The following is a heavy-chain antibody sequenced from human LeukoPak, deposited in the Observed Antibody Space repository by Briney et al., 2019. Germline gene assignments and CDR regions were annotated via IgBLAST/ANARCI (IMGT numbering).Heavy chain of an antibody. Sequence: GGSLRLSCAASGFTFSTYSMHWVRQAPGKGLEYVSAISSNGDRTYYANSVKGRFTISRDNSKNTLFLQMGSLRAEDMAMYYCARSRVLDLHYYYYMDVWGKGTTVTVSS. V-gene: IGHV3-64*01. CDR1: GFTFSTYS. J-gene: IGHJ6*03. CDR3: ARSRVLDLHYYYYMDV. D-gene: IGHD4/OR15-4a*01. CDR2: ISSNGDRT.